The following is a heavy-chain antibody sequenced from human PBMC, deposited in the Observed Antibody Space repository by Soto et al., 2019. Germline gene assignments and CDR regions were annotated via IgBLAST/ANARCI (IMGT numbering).Heavy chain of an antibody. Sequence: QVQLQESGPGLVKPSQTLSLTCTVSGDSISSGGYYWSWIRQHPGKGLEWIGYIYYSGGTYYNPSLKSRVIISVDTSKNQFSLKLRSVTAADTAVYYCARGSTVAAILFDYWGQGTLVTVSS. D-gene: IGHD2-15*01. CDR3: ARGSTVAAILFDY. CDR2: IYYSGGT. V-gene: IGHV4-31*03. CDR1: GDSISSGGYY. J-gene: IGHJ4*02.